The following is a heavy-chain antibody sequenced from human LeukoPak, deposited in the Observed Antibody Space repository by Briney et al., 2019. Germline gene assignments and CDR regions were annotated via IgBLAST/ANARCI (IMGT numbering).Heavy chain of an antibody. Sequence: ASVKVSCKASGYTFTSYRITWVRQAPGQGLEWMGWISTYNGNTNYAQKLQGRVTMTTDTSTSTAYMELRSLTSDDTAVYFCARATGYYDSSGLGYWFDPWGQGTLVAVSS. D-gene: IGHD3-22*01. CDR3: ARATGYYDSSGLGYWFDP. CDR2: ISTYNGNT. CDR1: GYTFTSYR. J-gene: IGHJ5*02. V-gene: IGHV1-18*01.